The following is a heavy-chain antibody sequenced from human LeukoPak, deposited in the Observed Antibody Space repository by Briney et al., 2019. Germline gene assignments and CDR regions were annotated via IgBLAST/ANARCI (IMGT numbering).Heavy chain of an antibody. CDR3: AKSASTTSCRHFDY. D-gene: IGHD2-2*01. J-gene: IGHJ4*02. V-gene: IGHV3-23*01. CDR1: GFTFSSYS. CDR2: IGADAVTT. Sequence: GGSLRLSCAASGFTFSSYSMNWVRQAPGKGLEWVSIIGADAVTTFYADFVKGRFTISRDNSRNTLYLQINSLKADDTAVYYCAKSASTTSCRHFDYWGQGTLVTVSS.